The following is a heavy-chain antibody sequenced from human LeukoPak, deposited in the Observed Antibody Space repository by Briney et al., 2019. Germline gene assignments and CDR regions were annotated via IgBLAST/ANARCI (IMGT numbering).Heavy chain of an antibody. Sequence: GGSLRLSCAASGFTFSSYAMHWVRQAPGKGLEWVAVISYDGSNKYYADSVKGRFTISRDNSKNTLYLQMNSLRAEDTAVYYCARSVPYYDSSGFDYWGQGALVTISS. CDR3: ARSVPYYDSSGFDY. J-gene: IGHJ4*02. V-gene: IGHV3-30-3*01. D-gene: IGHD3-22*01. CDR1: GFTFSSYA. CDR2: ISYDGSNK.